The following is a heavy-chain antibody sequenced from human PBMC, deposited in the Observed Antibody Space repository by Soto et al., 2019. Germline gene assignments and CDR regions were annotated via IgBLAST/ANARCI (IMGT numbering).Heavy chain of an antibody. CDR3: ARDKITGLFDY. CDR2: INNSGST. Sequence: QVQLQQWGAGLLKPSETLSLTCAVYGGSFSGYYWPWIRQPQGPGLEWIGEINNSGSTNYNPSLKSRVTISVDTSKNQFSLKLTSVTAADTAVYYCARDKITGLFDYWGQGTLVTVSS. V-gene: IGHV4-34*01. D-gene: IGHD2-8*02. J-gene: IGHJ4*02. CDR1: GGSFSGYY.